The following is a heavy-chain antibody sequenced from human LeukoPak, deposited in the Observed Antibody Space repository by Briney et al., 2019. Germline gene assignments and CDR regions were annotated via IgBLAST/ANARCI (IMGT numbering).Heavy chain of an antibody. V-gene: IGHV3-48*03. J-gene: IGHJ2*01. Sequence: GGSLRLSCAASGFTFSSYEMNWVRQAPGKGLEWVSYISSSGSTIYYADSVKGRFTISRDNSKNTLYLQMNSLRAEDTAVYYCAKDQALGYVNLWGRGTLVTVSS. CDR2: ISSSGSTI. D-gene: IGHD2-15*01. CDR3: AKDQALGYVNL. CDR1: GFTFSSYE.